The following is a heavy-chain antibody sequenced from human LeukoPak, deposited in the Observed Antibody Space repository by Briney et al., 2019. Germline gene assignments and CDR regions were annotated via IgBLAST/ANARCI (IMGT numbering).Heavy chain of an antibody. CDR3: ARVPITMIVGEDAFDI. CDR1: GGSFSGYY. Sequence: SETLSLTCAVYGGSFSGYYWSWIRQPPGKGLEWIGEINHSGSTNYNPSLKSRVTISVDTSKNQFSLKLSSVTAADTAVYYCARVPITMIVGEDAFDIWGQGTMVTVSS. V-gene: IGHV4-34*01. D-gene: IGHD3-22*01. J-gene: IGHJ3*02. CDR2: INHSGST.